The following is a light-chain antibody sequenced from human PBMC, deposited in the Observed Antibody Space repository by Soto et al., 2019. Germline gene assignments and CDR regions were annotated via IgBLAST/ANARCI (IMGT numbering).Light chain of an antibody. CDR2: DVS. V-gene: IGLV2-14*01. Sequence: QSVLTQPASVSGSPGQSITISCTGTSSDVGGYNYVSWYQQYPGTAPKLMIYDVSNRPSVVSSRFSGSKSGNTASLTISGLQSEDEAHYYCSSSASSSTLVVFGGGTKLTVL. J-gene: IGLJ2*01. CDR3: SSSASSSTLVV. CDR1: SSDVGGYNY.